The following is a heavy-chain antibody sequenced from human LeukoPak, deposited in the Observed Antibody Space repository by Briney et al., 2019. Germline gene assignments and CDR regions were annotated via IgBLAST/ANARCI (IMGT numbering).Heavy chain of an antibody. CDR2: ISSSSTI. V-gene: IGHV3-48*02. D-gene: IGHD6-13*01. Sequence: GGSLRPSCAASGFTFSSYSMNWVRQAPGKGLEWVSYISSSSTIYYTDSVKGRFTISRDNAKNSLYLQMNSLRDEDTAVYYCAKEGIAAAGIDYWGQRGMIVVSS. CDR3: AKEGIAAAGIDY. CDR1: GFTFSSYS. J-gene: IGHJ4*02.